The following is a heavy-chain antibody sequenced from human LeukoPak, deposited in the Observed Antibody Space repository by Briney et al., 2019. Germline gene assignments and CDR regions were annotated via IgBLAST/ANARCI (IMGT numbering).Heavy chain of an antibody. V-gene: IGHV4-39*01. CDR1: GGSITSVNYY. CDR2: IYYSGST. D-gene: IGHD2-2*01. J-gene: IGHJ3*02. Sequence: SETLSLTCTVSGGSITSVNYYWTWIHQPPGKGLEWIGNIYYSGSTYYNPSLRSRVTMSVDTSKNQFSLKLSSVTAADTALYFCARIPTNAVPAAHNGFDIWGQGTMVTVSS. CDR3: ARIPTNAVPAAHNGFDI.